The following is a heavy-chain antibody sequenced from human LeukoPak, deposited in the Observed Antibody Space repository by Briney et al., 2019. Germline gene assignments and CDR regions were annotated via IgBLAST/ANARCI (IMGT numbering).Heavy chain of an antibody. CDR1: GFTFSSYA. CDR2: ISGSGGST. V-gene: IGHV3-23*01. J-gene: IGHJ4*02. CDR3: AKMVLWFGELMPAEFDY. D-gene: IGHD3-10*01. Sequence: PGGSLRLSCAASGFTFSSYAMSWVRQAPGKGLEWVSAISGSGGSTYYADSVKGRFTISRDNSKNTLYLQMNSLRAEDTAAYYCAKMVLWFGELMPAEFDYWGQGTLVTVSS.